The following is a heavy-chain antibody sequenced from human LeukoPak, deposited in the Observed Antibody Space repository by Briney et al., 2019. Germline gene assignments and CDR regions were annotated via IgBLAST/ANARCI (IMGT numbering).Heavy chain of an antibody. Sequence: GSLRLSCAASGFTFSGSASHWVRQASGKGLEWVGRIRSKANSYATAYAASVKGRFTISRDDSKNTAYLQMNSLKTEETAVYYCTRLRGTTGYFDPWGQGTLVTVSS. J-gene: IGHJ5*02. CDR3: TRLRGTTGYFDP. CDR2: IRSKANSYAT. CDR1: GFTFSGSA. V-gene: IGHV3-73*01. D-gene: IGHD1-26*01.